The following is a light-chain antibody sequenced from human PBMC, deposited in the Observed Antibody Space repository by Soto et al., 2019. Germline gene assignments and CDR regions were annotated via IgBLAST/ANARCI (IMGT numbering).Light chain of an antibody. J-gene: IGKJ1*01. CDR1: QSVSSN. CDR3: QQYNNWPQT. CDR2: GAS. V-gene: IGKV3-15*01. Sequence: EIVMTQSPATLSVSPVERATLSCMASQSVSSNLAWYQQKPGQAPRLLIYGASTRATGIPAMFSGSGSGTEFTLTISSLQSEDFAVYYCQQYNNWPQTFGQGTKVDI.